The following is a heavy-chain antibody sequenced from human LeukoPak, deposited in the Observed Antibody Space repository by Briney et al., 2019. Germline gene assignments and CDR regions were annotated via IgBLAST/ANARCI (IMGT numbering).Heavy chain of an antibody. Sequence: PGGSLRPSCAASGFTFSSYWMHWVRQAPGKGLVWVSRINSDGSSTSYADSVKGRFTISRDNAKNTLYLQMNSLRAEDTAVYYCAREGIAVAGPDYWGQGTLVTVSS. CDR1: GFTFSSYW. D-gene: IGHD6-19*01. J-gene: IGHJ4*02. CDR3: AREGIAVAGPDY. CDR2: INSDGSST. V-gene: IGHV3-74*01.